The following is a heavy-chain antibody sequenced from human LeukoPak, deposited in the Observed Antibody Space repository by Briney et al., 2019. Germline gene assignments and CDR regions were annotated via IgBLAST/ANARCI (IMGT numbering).Heavy chain of an antibody. Sequence: PSETLSLTCTVSGGSVSSHYWSWIRQPPGKGLEWIGYIYYSGATNYNPSLKSRVTIGVDTSKNQFSLKLTAVTAADTAVYYCVREWRGGYYDSSGPNWFDPWGQGTLVTVSS. V-gene: IGHV4-4*08. J-gene: IGHJ5*02. CDR3: VREWRGGYYDSSGPNWFDP. CDR2: IYYSGAT. CDR1: GGSVSSHY. D-gene: IGHD3-22*01.